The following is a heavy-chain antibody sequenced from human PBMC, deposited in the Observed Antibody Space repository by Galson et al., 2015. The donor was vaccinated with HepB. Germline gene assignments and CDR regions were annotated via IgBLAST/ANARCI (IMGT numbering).Heavy chain of an antibody. D-gene: IGHD6-19*01. CDR1: GFTFSSYA. V-gene: IGHV3-30-3*01. CDR2: ISYDGSNK. Sequence: SLRLSCAASGFTFSSYAMHWVRQAPGKGLEWVAVISYDGSNKYYADSVKGRFTISRDNSKNTLYLQMNSLRAEDTAVYYCARAPVAGTGPYWFDPWGQGTLSPSPQ. J-gene: IGHJ5*02. CDR3: ARAPVAGTGPYWFDP.